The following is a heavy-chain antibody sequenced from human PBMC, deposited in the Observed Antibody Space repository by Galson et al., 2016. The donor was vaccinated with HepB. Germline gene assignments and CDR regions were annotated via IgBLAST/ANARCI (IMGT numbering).Heavy chain of an antibody. CDR1: GFTFGDYY. V-gene: IGHV3-11*01. CDR3: ARVLSHGMNV. CDR2: ISTDGIRR. Sequence: SLRLSCAASGFTFGDYYMSWIRQPPGKGREWVSFISTDGIRRHYGESVEGRFTVSRDNAKNSLYLYINNPRADDTAVYYCARVLSHGMNVWGQGTTVIVSS. J-gene: IGHJ6*02.